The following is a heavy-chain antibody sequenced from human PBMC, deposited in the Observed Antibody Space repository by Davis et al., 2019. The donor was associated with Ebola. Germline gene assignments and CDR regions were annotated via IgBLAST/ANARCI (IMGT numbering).Heavy chain of an antibody. J-gene: IGHJ5*02. D-gene: IGHD2-15*01. CDR1: GYTFSNYG. CDR3: ATFYCSGGNCYSWFDP. CDR2: ISAYNGDT. V-gene: IGHV1-18*01. Sequence: AASVKVSCKASGYTFSNYGFSWVRQAPGQGLEWMGWISAYNGDTNYAQKFQGRVTMTRDTSTSTVYMELSSLRSEDTAVYYCATFYCSGGNCYSWFDPWGQGTLVTVSS.